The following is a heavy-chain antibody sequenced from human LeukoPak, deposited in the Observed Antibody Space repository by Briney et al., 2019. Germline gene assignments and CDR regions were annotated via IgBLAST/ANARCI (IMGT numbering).Heavy chain of an antibody. V-gene: IGHV3-13*01. J-gene: IGHJ4*02. CDR3: ARAVAGTLFDY. Sequence: PGGSLRLSCAASGFTISDYDMHWVRQATGKSLEWVSVIGIAGDTYYVGSVKDRFTISREDAKNSLYLQMNSLRAGDTAVYYCARAVAGTLFDYWGRGTLVTVSS. CDR1: GFTISDYD. D-gene: IGHD6-19*01. CDR2: IGIAGDT.